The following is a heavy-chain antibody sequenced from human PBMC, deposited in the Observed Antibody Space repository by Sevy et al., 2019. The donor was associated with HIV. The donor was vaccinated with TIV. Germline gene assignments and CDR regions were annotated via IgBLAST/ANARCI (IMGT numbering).Heavy chain of an antibody. D-gene: IGHD4-17*01. J-gene: IGHJ4*02. V-gene: IGHV1-24*01. CDR3: ATNTDYGDSDY. CDR2: FDTEDGET. CDR1: GYTLTELS. Sequence: ASVKVSCKVSGYTLTELSMHWVRQAPGKGLEWMGSFDTEDGETLYSQKFQGRDTMTEDTSTDTAYMELSSLRSEDTAVYYCATNTDYGDSDYWGQGTLVTISS.